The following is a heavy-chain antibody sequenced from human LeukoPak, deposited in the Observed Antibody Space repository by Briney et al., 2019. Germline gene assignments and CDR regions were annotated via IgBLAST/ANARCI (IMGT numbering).Heavy chain of an antibody. CDR2: ISSSSIYI. CDR1: GFTFSSYN. V-gene: IGHV3-21*01. J-gene: IGHJ4*02. D-gene: IGHD4-11*01. CDR3: ARGHSNYGDYFDY. Sequence: GGSLRLSCAASGFTFSSYNMNWVRQAPGKGLEWVSSISSSSIYIYYADSVKGRFTISRDNAKSSLSLQMNSLRAEDTAVYYCARGHSNYGDYFDYWGQGTLVTVSS.